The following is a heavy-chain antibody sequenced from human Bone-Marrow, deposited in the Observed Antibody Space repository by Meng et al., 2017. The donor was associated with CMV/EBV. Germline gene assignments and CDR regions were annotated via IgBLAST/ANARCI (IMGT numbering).Heavy chain of an antibody. J-gene: IGHJ6*01. CDR1: GGSISNYY. CDR2: MYNSGST. CDR3: ARVRGYCSTTSCHSFMDV. Sequence: SETLSLTCTVSGGSISNYYWSWIRQPPGKGLEWIGYMYNSGSTNYNPSLKSRVTTSVDTSENQFSLKLSSVTAADTAVYYCARVRGYCSTTSCHSFMDVWGQGTTVTVSS. D-gene: IGHD2-2*01. V-gene: IGHV4-59*01.